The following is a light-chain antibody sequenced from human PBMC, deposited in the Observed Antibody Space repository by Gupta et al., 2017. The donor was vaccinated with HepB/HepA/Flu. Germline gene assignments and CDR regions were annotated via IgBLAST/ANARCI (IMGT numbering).Light chain of an antibody. CDR1: QGTSNY. V-gene: IGKV1-27*01. J-gene: IGKJ2*01. CDR3: QKYNTAPYT. CDR2: SAS. Sequence: DNQMTQSPSSLFASVGDRVTITCRASQGTSNYLAWYQQKPGKVPKLLIYSASTLQSGVPSRFSGSGSGTDFTLTISSLQPEDVAIYYCQKYNTAPYTFGQGTKLEIK.